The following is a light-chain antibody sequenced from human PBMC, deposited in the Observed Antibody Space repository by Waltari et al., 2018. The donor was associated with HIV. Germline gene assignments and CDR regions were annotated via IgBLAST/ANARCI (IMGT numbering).Light chain of an antibody. Sequence: QSALTQPASVSGSPGQSITISCPGTSSYVGRYNLVSWYQQHPGKAPNLMIYEGSKRPSGISNRFSGSKSGNTASLTISGLQAEDEADYYCSSYTSSSTLFGGGTKLTVL. J-gene: IGLJ2*01. CDR2: EGS. CDR3: SSYTSSSTL. CDR1: SSYVGRYNL. V-gene: IGLV2-14*02.